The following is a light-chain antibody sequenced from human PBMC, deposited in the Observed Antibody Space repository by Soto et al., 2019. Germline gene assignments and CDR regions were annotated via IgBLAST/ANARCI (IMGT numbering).Light chain of an antibody. V-gene: IGLV2-11*01. CDR1: SSDVGGYDF. J-gene: IGLJ2*01. CDR3: CSYAGDLAL. CDR2: DVS. Sequence: QSLLTQPRSVSGSPGQSVPISGTGNSSDVGGYDFVSWYQQHPGKAPKLRIPDVSKRPSGVPDRFSGSKSGNTASLTISGLQAEDEADYYCCSYAGDLALFGGGTKVTVL.